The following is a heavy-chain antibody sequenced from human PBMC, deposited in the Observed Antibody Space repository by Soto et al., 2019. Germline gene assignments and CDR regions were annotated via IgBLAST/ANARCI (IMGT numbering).Heavy chain of an antibody. V-gene: IGHV1-3*01. D-gene: IGHD1-26*01. CDR1: GYTFTSYA. CDR3: ARDLGVGAASDY. CDR2: INAGNGNT. Sequence: QVQLVQSGAEVKKPGASVKVSCKASGYTFTSYAMHWVRQAPGQRLEWMGWINAGNGNTKYSQKFQGRVTITRDTSASTAYIELSSLRSEDTSVYYCARDLGVGAASDYWGQGTLVTVSS. J-gene: IGHJ4*02.